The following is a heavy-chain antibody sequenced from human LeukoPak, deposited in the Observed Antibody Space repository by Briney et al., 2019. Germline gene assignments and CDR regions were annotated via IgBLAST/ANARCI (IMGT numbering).Heavy chain of an antibody. D-gene: IGHD3-22*01. CDR1: GGSISSGDYY. V-gene: IGHV4-30-4*08. Sequence: SETLSRTCTVSGGSISSGDYYWSWIRQPPGKGLEWIGYIYYSGSTYYSPSLKSRVTISLDTSKNQFSLRLSSVTAADTAVYYCANERSGYYDYWGQGTLVTVSS. CDR3: ANERSGYYDY. J-gene: IGHJ4*02. CDR2: IYYSGST.